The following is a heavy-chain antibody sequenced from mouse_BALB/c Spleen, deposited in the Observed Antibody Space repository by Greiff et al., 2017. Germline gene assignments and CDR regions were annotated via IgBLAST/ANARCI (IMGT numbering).Heavy chain of an antibody. CDR1: GFTFSSYA. CDR3: ARWNYGSSYEGAMDY. CDR2: ISSGGSYT. J-gene: IGHJ4*01. V-gene: IGHV5-9-1*01. D-gene: IGHD1-1*01. Sequence: EVMLVESGGGLVKPGGSLKLSCAASGFTFSSYAMSWVRQTPEKRLEWVATISSGGSYTYYPDSVKGRFTISRDNAKNTLYLQMSSLRSEDTAMYYCARWNYGSSYEGAMDYWGQGTSVTVSS.